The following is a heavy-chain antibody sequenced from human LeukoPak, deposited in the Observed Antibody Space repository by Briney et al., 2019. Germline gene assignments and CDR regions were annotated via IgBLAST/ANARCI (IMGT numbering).Heavy chain of an antibody. CDR2: IYYSGST. D-gene: IGHD5-24*01. CDR3: ARDLGGDGYNPNWYFDL. V-gene: IGHV4-59*01. Sequence: SETLSLTCTVSGGSISSYYWSWIRQPPGKGLEWIGYIYYSGSTNYNPSHKSRVTISVDTSKNQFSLKLSSVTAADTAVYYCARDLGGDGYNPNWYFDLWGRGTLVTVSS. CDR1: GGSISSYY. J-gene: IGHJ2*01.